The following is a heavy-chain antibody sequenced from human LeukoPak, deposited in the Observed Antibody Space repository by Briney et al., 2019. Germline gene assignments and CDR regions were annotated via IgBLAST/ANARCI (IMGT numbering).Heavy chain of an antibody. CDR1: GGSISGSGYY. CDR2: IYYSGST. D-gene: IGHD3-22*01. V-gene: IGHV4-31*03. Sequence: SQTLYLTCTVSGGSISGSGYYWSWIRQHPGKGLEWIGYIYYSGSTYYNPSLRSRVTISVDTSKNQFSLKLRSVTAADTAVYYCARALNYYDSSGYYPFDYWGQGTLVTVSS. J-gene: IGHJ4*02. CDR3: ARALNYYDSSGYYPFDY.